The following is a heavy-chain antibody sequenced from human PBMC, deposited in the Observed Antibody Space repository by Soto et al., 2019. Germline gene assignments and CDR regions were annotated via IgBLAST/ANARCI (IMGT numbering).Heavy chain of an antibody. J-gene: IGHJ4*02. CDR3: ARDRTSSGYYFDYSLDY. D-gene: IGHD3-22*01. CDR1: GGSISGYY. V-gene: IGHV4-59*01. CDR2: MYHTGNA. Sequence: PSETLSLTCTVSGGSISGYYWSWIRQPAGKGLEYIAYMYHTGNAKYNPSLQSRVTLSVDTSKNQFSLRLASVTAADTAVYYCARDRTSSGYYFDYSLDYWGQGTRVTVSS.